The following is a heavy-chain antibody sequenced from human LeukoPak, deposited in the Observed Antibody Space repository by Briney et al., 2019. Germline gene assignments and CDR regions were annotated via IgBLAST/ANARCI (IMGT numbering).Heavy chain of an antibody. J-gene: IGHJ6*03. CDR3: ASCGGYGSGSYCKDYYYYYMDV. V-gene: IGHV1-2*02. CDR1: GYTFTGYY. Sequence: PRPSVKVSCKASGYTFTGYYMHWVRQAPGQGLEWMGWINPNSGGTSYAQKFQGRVTMTRDTSTSTVYMELSSLRSEDTAVYYCASCGGYGSGSYCKDYYYYYMDVWGKGTTVTISS. CDR2: INPNSGGT. D-gene: IGHD3-10*01.